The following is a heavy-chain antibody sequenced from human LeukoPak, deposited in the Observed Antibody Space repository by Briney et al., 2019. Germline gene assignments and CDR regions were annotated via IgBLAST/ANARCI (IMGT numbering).Heavy chain of an antibody. J-gene: IGHJ4*02. V-gene: IGHV1-69*13. CDR2: IIPIFGTA. D-gene: IGHD3-22*01. CDR3: ARRAGDYSHPYDY. CDR1: GGTFSSYA. Sequence: ASVKVSCKASGGTFSSYAISWVRQAPGQGLEWMGGIIPIFGTANYAQKFQGRVTITADESTSTAYMELSSLRSEDTAVYYCARRAGDYSHPYDYWGQGTLVTVSS.